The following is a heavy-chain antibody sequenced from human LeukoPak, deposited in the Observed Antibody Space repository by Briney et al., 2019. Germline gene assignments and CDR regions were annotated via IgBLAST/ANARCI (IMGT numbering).Heavy chain of an antibody. CDR2: INHSGST. D-gene: IGHD6-19*01. CDR1: GGSFSGYY. J-gene: IGHJ4*02. V-gene: IGHV4-34*01. CDR3: ARGLYSSGWYKDY. Sequence: KPSETLSLTCAVYGGSFSGYYWSWIRQPPGKGLEWMGEINHSGSTNYNPSLKSRVTISVDTSKNQFSLKLSSVTAADTAVYYCARGLYSSGWYKDYWGQGTLVTVSS.